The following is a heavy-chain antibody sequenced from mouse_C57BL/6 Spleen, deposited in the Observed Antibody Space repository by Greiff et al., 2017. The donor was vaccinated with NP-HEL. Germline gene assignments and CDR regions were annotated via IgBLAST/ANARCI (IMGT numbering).Heavy chain of an antibody. D-gene: IGHD2-4*01. V-gene: IGHV5-4*03. CDR2: ISDGGSYT. CDR3: ARVYDYPEDYFDY. J-gene: IGHJ2*01. Sequence: EVKVEESGGGLVKPGGSLKLSCAASGFTFSSYAMSWVRQTPEKRLEWVATISDGGSYTYYPDNVKGRFTISRDNAKNNLYLQMSHLKSEDTAMYYCARVYDYPEDYFDYWGQGTTLTVSS. CDR1: GFTFSSYA.